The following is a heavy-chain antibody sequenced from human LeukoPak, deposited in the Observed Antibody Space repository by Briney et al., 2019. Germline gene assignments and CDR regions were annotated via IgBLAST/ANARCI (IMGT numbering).Heavy chain of an antibody. Sequence: ASVKVSCKASGYTFTSYGINWVRQATGQGLEWMGWMNPNSGNTGYAQKFQGRVTITADESTSTAYMELSSLRSEDTAVYYCARDRGVYYYDSSGYSEFDYWGQGTLVTVSS. J-gene: IGHJ4*02. CDR3: ARDRGVYYYDSSGYSEFDY. D-gene: IGHD3-22*01. CDR1: GYTFTSYG. CDR2: MNPNSGNT. V-gene: IGHV1-8*03.